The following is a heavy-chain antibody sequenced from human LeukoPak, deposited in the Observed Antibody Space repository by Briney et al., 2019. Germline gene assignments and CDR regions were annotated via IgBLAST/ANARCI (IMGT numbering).Heavy chain of an antibody. J-gene: IGHJ4*02. D-gene: IGHD3-3*01. CDR2: IEQDGSEK. V-gene: IGHV3-7*01. CDR1: GFTFSSYW. CDR3: ARGRDYDFWSGYQAGFDY. Sequence: PGGSLRLSXAAFGFTFSSYWMSWVSQSPGKGLEWVANIEQDGSEKYYVDSVKGRFTISRDNAKYSLYLQMNSLRAEDTAVYYCARGRDYDFWSGYQAGFDYWGQGTLVTVSS.